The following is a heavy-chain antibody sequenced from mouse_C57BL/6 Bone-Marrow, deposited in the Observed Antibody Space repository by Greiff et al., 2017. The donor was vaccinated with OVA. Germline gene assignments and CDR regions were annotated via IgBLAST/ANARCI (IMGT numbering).Heavy chain of an antibody. CDR3: ARDRYYSSSPVSWFAY. Sequence: DVKLVESGGGLVKPGGSLKLSCAASGFTFSSYTMSWVRQTPEKRLEWVATISGGGGNTYYPDSVKGRFTISRDNAKNTLYLQMSSLRSEDTALYYCARDRYYSSSPVSWFAYWGQGTLVTVSA. CDR2: ISGGGGNT. J-gene: IGHJ3*01. CDR1: GFTFSSYT. V-gene: IGHV5-9*01. D-gene: IGHD1-1*01.